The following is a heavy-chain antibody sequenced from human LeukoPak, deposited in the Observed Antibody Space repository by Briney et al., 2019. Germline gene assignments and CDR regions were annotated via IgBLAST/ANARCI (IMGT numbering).Heavy chain of an antibody. D-gene: IGHD3-3*01. V-gene: IGHV3-33*01. J-gene: IGHJ4*02. CDR3: AREEWYYFDY. CDR2: IWYDGSNI. CDR1: GFTFGSYG. Sequence: RGSLRLSCVASGFTFGSYGMHWVRQAPGKGLEWVAVIWYDGSNIYHVDSVKGRFTISRGNSKNTLYLQMSSLRAEDMAVYYCAREEWYYFDYWGQGTLVTVSS.